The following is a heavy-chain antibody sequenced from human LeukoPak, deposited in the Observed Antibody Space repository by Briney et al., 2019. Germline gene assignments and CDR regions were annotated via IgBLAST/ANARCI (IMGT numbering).Heavy chain of an antibody. J-gene: IGHJ5*02. CDR3: AIDVGYTSPKWFGP. Sequence: GGALRLSCPASGFTFISYSMNWVRQAPGRGREWVSSISSSSSHKYYADSVKGRFTISRDNAKNSLYLQMNSLRAEDTAVYYCAIDVGYTSPKWFGPWGQGTLVTVSS. D-gene: IGHD2-15*01. V-gene: IGHV3-21*01. CDR2: ISSSSSHK. CDR1: GFTFISYS.